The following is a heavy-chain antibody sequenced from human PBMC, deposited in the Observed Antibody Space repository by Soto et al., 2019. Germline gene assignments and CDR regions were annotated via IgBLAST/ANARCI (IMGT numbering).Heavy chain of an antibody. J-gene: IGHJ3*02. Sequence: PGGSLRLSCAASGFTFSSYSMNWVRQAPGKGLERVSYISSSSSTIYYADSVKGRFTISRDNAKNSLYLQMNSLRAEDTAVYYCARDSFIGLERSPTDAFDIWGQGTMVTVSS. D-gene: IGHD1-1*01. CDR3: ARDSFIGLERSPTDAFDI. CDR2: ISSSSSTI. CDR1: GFTFSSYS. V-gene: IGHV3-48*01.